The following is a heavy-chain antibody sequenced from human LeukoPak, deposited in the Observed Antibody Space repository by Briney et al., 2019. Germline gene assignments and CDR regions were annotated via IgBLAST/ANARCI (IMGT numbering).Heavy chain of an antibody. CDR3: ARHYYDSSGYYAFDY. Sequence: SETLSLTCTVSGYSITVGYYWGWIRQPPGKGLEWIGSIYHSGSTYYNPSLKSRVTISVDTSKNQFSLKLSSVTAADTAVYYCARHYYDSSGYYAFDYWGQGTLVTVSS. V-gene: IGHV4-38-2*02. D-gene: IGHD3-22*01. CDR2: IYHSGST. J-gene: IGHJ4*02. CDR1: GYSITVGYY.